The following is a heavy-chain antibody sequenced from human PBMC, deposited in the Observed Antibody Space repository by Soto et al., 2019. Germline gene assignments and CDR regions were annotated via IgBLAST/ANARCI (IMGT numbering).Heavy chain of an antibody. Sequence: QVQLVQSGAEVKKPGSSVKVSCKASGGSFNNYAVTWVRQAPGQGLEWMEGIIPSSGTPNYAQRFQGRVTITADESTSTVSMELSSLRSEDKALYYCASSYGTSWYGDYWGQGTLVTVSS. CDR2: IIPSSGTP. D-gene: IGHD2-2*01. V-gene: IGHV1-69*01. CDR3: ASSYGTSWYGDY. J-gene: IGHJ4*02. CDR1: GGSFNNYA.